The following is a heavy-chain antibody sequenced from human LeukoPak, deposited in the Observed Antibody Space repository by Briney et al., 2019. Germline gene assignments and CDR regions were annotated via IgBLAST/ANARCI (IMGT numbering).Heavy chain of an antibody. V-gene: IGHV4-59*01. CDR2: IDYTGNT. CDR3: ARAPDKGAAIDY. D-gene: IGHD1-26*01. CDR1: GGSFSSYF. J-gene: IGHJ4*02. Sequence: NPSETLSLTCSVSGGSFSSYFWSWIRQPPGKGLGWIGYIDYTGNTNYKPSLKSRVTISLDTSKNQFSLKLSSVTAADTAVYYCARAPDKGAAIDYWGQGTLVTVSS.